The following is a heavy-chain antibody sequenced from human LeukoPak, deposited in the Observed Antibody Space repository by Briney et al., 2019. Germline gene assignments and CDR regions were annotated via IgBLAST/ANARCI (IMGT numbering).Heavy chain of an antibody. CDR1: GGSFSGYY. CDR2: INHSGST. CDR3: ARGPVPMVRGVPSYFFDY. Sequence: SETLSLTCAVYGGSFSGYYWSWIRQPPGKGLEWIGEINHSGSTNYNPSLKSRVTISADTSKNQFSLKLSSATAADTAVYYCARGPVPMVRGVPSYFFDYWGQGTLVTVSS. D-gene: IGHD3-10*01. V-gene: IGHV4-34*01. J-gene: IGHJ4*02.